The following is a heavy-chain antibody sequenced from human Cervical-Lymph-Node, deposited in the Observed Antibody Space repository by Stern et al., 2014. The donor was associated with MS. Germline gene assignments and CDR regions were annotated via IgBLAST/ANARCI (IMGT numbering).Heavy chain of an antibody. CDR2: LSYDGANE. D-gene: IGHD3-3*01. CDR3: ARDPTFTMFGLVGAVYYGMDT. J-gene: IGHJ6*02. CDR1: GFTFSTFA. V-gene: IGHV3-30*04. Sequence: HVQLVESGGGVVQPGGSLRLSCVASGFTFSTFAMHWVRQPPGKGLEWVAVLSYDGANEYYADSVRGRVTISRDNSKNTLFLQVNSVTTEDTAVYYCARDPTFTMFGLVGAVYYGMDTWGQGTTVTVSS.